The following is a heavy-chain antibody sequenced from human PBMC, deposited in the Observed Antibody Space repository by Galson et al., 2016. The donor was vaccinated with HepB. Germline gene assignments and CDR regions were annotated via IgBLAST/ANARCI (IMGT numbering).Heavy chain of an antibody. CDR1: EFTFSSNW. CDR3: AKEDDSTSRFYFDS. Sequence: SLRLSCAASEFTFSSNWMHWVRQAPGKGLVWVSRINSDGSRTDFADSVKGRFTISRDNAKNSLYLQINSLRAEDTAVYYCAKEDDSTSRFYFDSWGQGTLVTVSS. J-gene: IGHJ4*02. CDR2: INSDGSRT. V-gene: IGHV3-74*01. D-gene: IGHD6-6*01.